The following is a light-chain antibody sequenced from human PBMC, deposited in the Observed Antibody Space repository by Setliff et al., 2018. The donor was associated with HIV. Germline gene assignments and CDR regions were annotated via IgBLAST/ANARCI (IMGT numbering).Light chain of an antibody. Sequence: QSALTQPPSVSGAPGQRLAISCTGSSSNIGAGYDVHWYQQFPGTAPRLLIYGNNNRPSGVPDRFSGSKSGTSASLAITGLQAEGEADYYCQSYDSSLSGYVFGTGTKVTVL. CDR3: QSYDSSLSGYV. V-gene: IGLV1-40*01. CDR1: SSNIGAGYD. J-gene: IGLJ1*01. CDR2: GNN.